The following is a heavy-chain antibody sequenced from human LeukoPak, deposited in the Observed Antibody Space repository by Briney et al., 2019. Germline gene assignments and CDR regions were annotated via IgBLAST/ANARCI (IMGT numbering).Heavy chain of an antibody. CDR1: GGSFSGYY. CDR2: INHSGST. CDR3: AKRGYALDAFDI. D-gene: IGHD5-12*01. V-gene: IGHV4-34*01. J-gene: IGHJ3*02. Sequence: PSETLSLTCAVYGGSFSGYYWSWIRQPPGKGLEWIGEINHSGSTNYNPSLKSRVTISVDTSKDQFSLKLSSVTAADTAVYYCAKRGYALDAFDIWGQGTMVTVSS.